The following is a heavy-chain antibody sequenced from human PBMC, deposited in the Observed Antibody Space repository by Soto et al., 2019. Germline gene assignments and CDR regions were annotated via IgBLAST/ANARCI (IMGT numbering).Heavy chain of an antibody. J-gene: IGHJ4*02. Sequence: QVQLVESGGGVVQPGRSLRLSCAASGFTFSSYGMHWVRQAPGKGLEWVAVIWYDGSNKYYADSVKGRFTISSDNSKNTLYLRMNSLRAEDTAVYYCARGRARRGGYCSGGSCCGIHYWGQGTLVTVSS. CDR2: IWYDGSNK. CDR1: GFTFSSYG. CDR3: ARGRARRGGYCSGGSCCGIHY. V-gene: IGHV3-33*01. D-gene: IGHD2-15*01.